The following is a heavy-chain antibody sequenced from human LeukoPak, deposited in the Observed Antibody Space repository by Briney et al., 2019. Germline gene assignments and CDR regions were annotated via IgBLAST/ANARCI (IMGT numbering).Heavy chain of an antibody. CDR3: ARGRTSGSSAGYYYYGMDV. J-gene: IGHJ6*02. Sequence: GGSLRLSCAASGFTFSNYAMSWVRQAPGKGLEWVSFISGSGGGTYSADSVKGRFTISRDNSKNTLYLQMNSLRAEDTAVYCCARGRTSGSSAGYYYYGMDVWGQGTTVTVSS. CDR2: ISGSGGGT. V-gene: IGHV3-23*01. CDR1: GFTFSNYA. D-gene: IGHD1-26*01.